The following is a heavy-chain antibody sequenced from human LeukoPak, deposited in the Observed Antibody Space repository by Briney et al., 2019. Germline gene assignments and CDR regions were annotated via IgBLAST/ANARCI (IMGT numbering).Heavy chain of an antibody. CDR1: GFSVSNNH. Sequence: GGSLRLSCAASGFSVSNNHLSWVRQPPGKGLEWVSVIHSGGRTKYADSVRDRFTISRDTAKNTVYLQMNSLRVDDTAAYYCARPGSASGYWVHWGQGTLVTVSS. J-gene: IGHJ4*02. D-gene: IGHD3-3*01. V-gene: IGHV3-66*01. CDR3: ARPGSASGYWVH. CDR2: IHSGGRT.